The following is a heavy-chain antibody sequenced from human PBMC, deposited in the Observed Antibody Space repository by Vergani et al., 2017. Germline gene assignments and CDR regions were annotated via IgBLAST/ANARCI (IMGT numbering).Heavy chain of an antibody. D-gene: IGHD4-17*01. Sequence: QVQLVESGGGVVQPGRSLRLSCAASGFTFSSYAMHWVRQAPGKGLEWVAVISYDGSNTYYADSVKGRFTISIDNSKNTLYLQMNSLRAEDTAVYYCARGASGDYVSSFDYWGQGTLVTVSS. CDR1: GFTFSSYA. V-gene: IGHV3-30-3*01. J-gene: IGHJ4*02. CDR3: ARGASGDYVSSFDY. CDR2: ISYDGSNT.